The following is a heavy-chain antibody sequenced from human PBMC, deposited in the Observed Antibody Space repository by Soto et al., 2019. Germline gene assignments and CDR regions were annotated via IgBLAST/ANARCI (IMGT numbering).Heavy chain of an antibody. Sequence: SETLSLTCAVYGGSFSGYYWSWIRQPPGKGLEWIGEINHSGSTNYNPSLKSRVTISVDTSKNQFSLKLSSVTAADTAVYYCAKVEGAAYFDYWGQGTLVTVSS. CDR3: AKVEGAAYFDY. V-gene: IGHV4-34*01. D-gene: IGHD2-15*01. CDR1: GGSFSGYY. CDR2: INHSGST. J-gene: IGHJ4*02.